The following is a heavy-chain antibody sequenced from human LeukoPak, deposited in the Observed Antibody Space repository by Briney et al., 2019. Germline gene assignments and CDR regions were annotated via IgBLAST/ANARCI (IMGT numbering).Heavy chain of an antibody. CDR1: GGSISSSSYY. Sequence: ASETLSLTCTVSGGSISSSSYYWGWIRQPPGKGLEWIGSIYYSGSTYYNPSLKSRVTISVDTSKNQFSLKLSSVTAADTAVYYCASTFCGGDCYSGSGAFDIWGQGTMVTVSS. J-gene: IGHJ3*02. D-gene: IGHD2-21*01. CDR3: ASTFCGGDCYSGSGAFDI. V-gene: IGHV4-39*07. CDR2: IYYSGST.